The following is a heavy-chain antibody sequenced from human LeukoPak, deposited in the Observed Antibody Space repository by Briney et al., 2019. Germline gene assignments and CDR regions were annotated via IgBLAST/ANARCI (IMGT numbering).Heavy chain of an antibody. CDR3: ARGAAGTTPDYYYFGSDV. Sequence: GKSLKISCKGSGYRFTDYWIGWVRQMPGKGLEWMGIIYPGDSDTRYSPSFQGQVTIPADKSINTAHLQWSSLKASDTAMYYCARGAAGTTPDYYYFGSDVWGQGTTVRVSS. D-gene: IGHD1-7*01. CDR2: IYPGDSDT. CDR1: GYRFTDYW. V-gene: IGHV5-51*01. J-gene: IGHJ6*02.